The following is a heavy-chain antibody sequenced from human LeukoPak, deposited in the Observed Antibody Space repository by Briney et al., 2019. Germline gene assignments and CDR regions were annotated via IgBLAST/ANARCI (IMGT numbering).Heavy chain of an antibody. V-gene: IGHV3-15*01. J-gene: IGHJ4*02. Sequence: HPGGSLRLSCAASGFTFSNAWMSWVRQAPGKGLEWVGRIKSKTDGGTTDYAAPVKGRFTISRDDSKNTLYLQMNSLKTEDTAVYYCTTLYDYVWGSYRRAQYYFDYWGQGTLVTVSS. CDR2: IKSKTDGGTT. CDR3: TTLYDYVWGSYRRAQYYFDY. CDR1: GFTFSNAW. D-gene: IGHD3-16*02.